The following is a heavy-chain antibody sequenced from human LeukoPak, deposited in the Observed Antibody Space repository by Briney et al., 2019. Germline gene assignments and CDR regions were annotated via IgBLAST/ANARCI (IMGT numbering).Heavy chain of an antibody. CDR3: ARETYSNILTGTDY. J-gene: IGHJ4*02. Sequence: ASVKVSCKASGYTFISYSMNWVRQAPGQGLEWLGWISTYDDNIKYAQSLQGRLTLTIDTSTSTAYMELRSLTSDDTAVYYCARETYSNILTGTDYWGPGTLVTVSS. CDR1: GYTFISYS. D-gene: IGHD3-9*01. CDR2: ISTYDDNI. V-gene: IGHV1-18*01.